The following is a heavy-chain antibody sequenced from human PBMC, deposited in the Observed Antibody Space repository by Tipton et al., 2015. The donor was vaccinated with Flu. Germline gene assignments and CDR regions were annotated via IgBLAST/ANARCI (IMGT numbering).Heavy chain of an antibody. D-gene: IGHD6-19*01. Sequence: QVQLVQSGAEVKKAGASVKVSCKASGYTFSSYGISWVRQAPGQGLEWMGWISPYNGKIKYAKKFQGRVTMTTDTSTSTAYMELRSLRSDDTAVYYCARTAKIWLAVAGIQVWLDPWGQGTLVTVSS. CDR2: ISPYNGKI. V-gene: IGHV1-18*01. CDR1: GYTFSSYG. J-gene: IGHJ5*02. CDR3: ARTAKIWLAVAGIQVWLDP.